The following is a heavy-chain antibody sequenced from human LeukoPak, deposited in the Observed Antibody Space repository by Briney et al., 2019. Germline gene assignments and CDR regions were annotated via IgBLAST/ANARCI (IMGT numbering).Heavy chain of an antibody. D-gene: IGHD3-22*01. Sequence: GGSLRLSCTASGFTFSTYSMNWVRQAPGKGLEWVSYISSSSSTIYYADSVKGRSTISRDNSKSTLYLQMNSLRAEDTAVYYCAKSTLSAYYYFDYWGQGTLVTVSS. CDR3: AKSTLSAYYYFDY. V-gene: IGHV3-48*04. CDR1: GFTFSTYS. CDR2: ISSSSSTI. J-gene: IGHJ4*02.